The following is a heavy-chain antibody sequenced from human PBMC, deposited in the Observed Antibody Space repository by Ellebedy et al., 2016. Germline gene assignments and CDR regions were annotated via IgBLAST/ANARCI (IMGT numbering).Heavy chain of an antibody. J-gene: IGHJ5*01. CDR1: GFTFGAYG. Sequence: GESLKISCAASGFTFGAYGMHWVRQAPGRGLEWVAMISFDGHNPYYSGSVKGRFTVSRDNSKNTLFLQMTSLRPEDTAVYYCAKDRATIVLIPVVPESWGQGTLVTVSS. CDR3: AKDRATIVLIPVVPES. D-gene: IGHD3-10*01. V-gene: IGHV3-30*18. CDR2: ISFDGHNP.